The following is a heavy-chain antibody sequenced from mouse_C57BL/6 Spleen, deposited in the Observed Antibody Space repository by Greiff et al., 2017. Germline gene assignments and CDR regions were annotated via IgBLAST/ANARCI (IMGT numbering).Heavy chain of an antibody. CDR1: GFTFSSYA. CDR3: ARDYYDYSFAY. CDR2: ISDGGSYT. V-gene: IGHV5-4*03. J-gene: IGHJ3*01. D-gene: IGHD2-4*01. Sequence: EVKLVESGGGLVKPGGSLKLSCAASGFTFSSYAMSWVRQTPEKRLEWVATISDGGSYTYYPDNVKGRFTISRDNAKNNLYLQMSHLKAEDTAMYYCARDYYDYSFAYWGQGTLVTVSA.